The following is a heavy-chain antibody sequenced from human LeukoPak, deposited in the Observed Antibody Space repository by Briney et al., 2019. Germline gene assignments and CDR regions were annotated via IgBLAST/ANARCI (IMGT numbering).Heavy chain of an antibody. D-gene: IGHD3-22*01. CDR3: AKDPLLNYYDSGPAFRH. Sequence: GGSLRLSCAASGFTFSSYAMSWVRQAPGKGLEWVSAISGSGGSTYYADSAKGRFTISRDNSKNTLYLQMNSLRAEDTAVYYCAKDPLLNYYDSGPAFRHWGQGTLVTVSS. CDR2: ISGSGGST. CDR1: GFTFSSYA. V-gene: IGHV3-23*01. J-gene: IGHJ1*01.